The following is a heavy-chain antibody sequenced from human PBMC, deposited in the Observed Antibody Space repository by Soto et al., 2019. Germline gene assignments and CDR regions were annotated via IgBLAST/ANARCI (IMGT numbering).Heavy chain of an antibody. CDR2: IYYSGST. D-gene: IGHD3-9*01. J-gene: IGHJ4*02. Sequence: SETLSLTCTVSGGSISSYYWIWIRQPPGKGLEWIGYIYYSGSTNYNPSLKSRVTISVDTSKNQFSLKLSSVTAADTAVYYCARALLRYFDWDYFDYWGQGTLVTVSS. V-gene: IGHV4-59*01. CDR3: ARALLRYFDWDYFDY. CDR1: GGSISSYY.